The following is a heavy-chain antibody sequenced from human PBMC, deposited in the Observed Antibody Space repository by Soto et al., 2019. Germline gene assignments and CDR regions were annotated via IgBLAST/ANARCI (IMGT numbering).Heavy chain of an antibody. V-gene: IGHV3-15*01. Sequence: GESLKISCAASGFTFSNAWMSWVRQAPGKGLEWVGRIKSKTDGGTTDYAAPVKGRFTISRDDSKNTLYLQMNSLKTEDTAVYYCTSWNWVHWYFDLWGRGTLVTVSS. CDR3: TSWNWVHWYFDL. J-gene: IGHJ2*01. CDR1: GFTFSNAW. D-gene: IGHD1-7*01. CDR2: IKSKTDGGTT.